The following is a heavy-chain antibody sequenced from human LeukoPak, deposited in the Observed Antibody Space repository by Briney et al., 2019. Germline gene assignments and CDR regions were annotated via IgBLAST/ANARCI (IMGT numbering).Heavy chain of an antibody. CDR2: INHSGST. J-gene: IGHJ4*02. CDR1: GGSFSGYY. Sequence: PSETLSLTCAVYGGSFSGYYWSWIRQPPGKGLEWIGEINHSGSTNYNPSLKSRVTISVDTSKNQFSLKLSSVTAADTAVYYCARGKLWYYDDSSGYFYFDYWGQGTLVTVSS. CDR3: ARGKLWYYDDSSGYFYFDY. V-gene: IGHV4-34*01. D-gene: IGHD3-22*01.